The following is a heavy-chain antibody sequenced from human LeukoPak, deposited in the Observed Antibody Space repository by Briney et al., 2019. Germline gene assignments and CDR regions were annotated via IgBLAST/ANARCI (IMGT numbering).Heavy chain of an antibody. CDR2: ISPSGGST. J-gene: IGHJ4*02. D-gene: IGHD6-13*01. V-gene: IGHV1-46*01. CDR3: ARALAAAAGRRAGMMGD. CDR1: GYTFTSNY. Sequence: GASVKVSCKAFGYTFTSNYMHWVRQAPGQGPEWMGVISPSGGSTTYAQKFQGRVTMTRDMSTSTVYMELSSLKSEDTAVYYCARALAAAAGRRAGMMGDWGQGTLVTVSS.